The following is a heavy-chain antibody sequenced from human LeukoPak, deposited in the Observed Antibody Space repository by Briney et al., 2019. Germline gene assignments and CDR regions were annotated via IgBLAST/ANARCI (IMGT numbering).Heavy chain of an antibody. J-gene: IGHJ5*02. CDR2: IYYSGST. D-gene: IGHD2-21*02. CDR1: GGTISSYY. Sequence: SETLSLTCTVSGGTISSYYWSWIRQPPGKGLEWIGYIYYSGSTNYNPSLKSRVTISVDTSKNQFSLKLSSVTAADTAVYYCARATSAYCGGDCYSYWFDPWGQGTLVTVSS. V-gene: IGHV4-59*01. CDR3: ARATSAYCGGDCYSYWFDP.